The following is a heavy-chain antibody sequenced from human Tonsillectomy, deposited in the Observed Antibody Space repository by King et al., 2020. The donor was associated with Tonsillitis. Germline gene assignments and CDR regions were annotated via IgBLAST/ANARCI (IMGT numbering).Heavy chain of an antibody. J-gene: IGHJ4*02. CDR3: ARVGEYFDY. CDR1: CYTFTPYD. Sequence: VQLVESGAEVKKPGASVKVSCKASCYTFTPYDINWVRQAPGQGLEWMGWISAYNGNTNHAPKPQGRGTMTTDTSTSTAYMELRSLRSDDTAVYYCARVGEYFDYWGQGTLVTVSS. V-gene: IGHV1-18*01. D-gene: IGHD3-3*01. CDR2: ISAYNGNT.